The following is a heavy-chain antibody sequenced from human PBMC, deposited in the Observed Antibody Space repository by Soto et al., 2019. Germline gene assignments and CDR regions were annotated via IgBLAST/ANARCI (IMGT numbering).Heavy chain of an antibody. CDR3: ARWMQDY. J-gene: IGHJ4*02. CDR1: GFTFSSYA. CDR2: ISYDGSNK. V-gene: IGHV3-30-3*01. Sequence: VQLVESGGGVVQPGRSLRLSCAASGFTFSSYAMHWVRQAPGKGLEWVAVISYDGSNKYYADSVKGRFTISRDNSKNTLYLQMNSLRAEDTAVYYCARWMQDYWGQGTLVTVSS. D-gene: IGHD5-18*01.